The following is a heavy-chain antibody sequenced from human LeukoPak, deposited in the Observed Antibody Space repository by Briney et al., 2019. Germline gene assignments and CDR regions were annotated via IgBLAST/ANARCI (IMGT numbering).Heavy chain of an antibody. V-gene: IGHV3-23*01. J-gene: IGHJ6*02. Sequence: GGSLRLSCAASGFTFSSYYMSWVRQAPGKGLEWVSAISGSGGSTYYADSVKGRFTISRDNSKNTLYLQMNSLGAEDTAVYYCARAPGYYYGMDVWGQGTTVTVSS. CDR3: ARAPGYYYGMDV. CDR2: ISGSGGST. CDR1: GFTFSSYY.